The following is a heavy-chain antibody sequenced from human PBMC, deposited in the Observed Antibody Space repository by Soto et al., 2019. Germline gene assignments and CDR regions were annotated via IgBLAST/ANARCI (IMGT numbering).Heavy chain of an antibody. V-gene: IGHV4-30-4*01. D-gene: IGHD7-27*01. CDR1: GGSISTVDYW. Sequence: QVQLQESGPGLVKPSQTLSLTCTVSGGSISTVDYWWSWIRQSPDMGLEWIGHIYDGGRTYNNPSLASRVTMSVDTSRSQLSLTLSSVSAADTAVYYCARGPSGDKVDSWGQGALVTGSS. CDR2: IYDGGRT. CDR3: ARGPSGDKVDS. J-gene: IGHJ4*02.